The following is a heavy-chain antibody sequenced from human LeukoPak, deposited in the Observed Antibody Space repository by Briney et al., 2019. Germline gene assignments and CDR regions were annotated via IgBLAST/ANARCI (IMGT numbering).Heavy chain of an antibody. Sequence: ASVKVSCKASGYTFTSNYIHWVRQAPGQGLEWMGMIYPRDGSTSYAQKFQGRVTVTRDTSTSTVHMELSGLRSEDTAVYYCARGSRWYYDSSGYLYWGQGTLVTVSS. D-gene: IGHD3-22*01. V-gene: IGHV1-46*01. CDR2: IYPRDGST. CDR3: ARGSRWYYDSSGYLY. J-gene: IGHJ4*02. CDR1: GYTFTSNY.